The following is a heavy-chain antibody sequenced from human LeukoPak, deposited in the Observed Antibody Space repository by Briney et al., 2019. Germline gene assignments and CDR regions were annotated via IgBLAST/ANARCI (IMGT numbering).Heavy chain of an antibody. D-gene: IGHD1-26*01. CDR1: GFTFSNYG. V-gene: IGHV3-23*01. CDR3: AKDRLGATAWFDY. Sequence: QPGGTLRLSCAASGFTFSNYGMSWVRQTPGKGLEWVSAITGSGGTTYYPDSVKGRFTTSRDNSKNTLYLQINSLRAEDTAIYYCAKDRLGATAWFDYWGQGTLVTVSS. CDR2: ITGSGGTT. J-gene: IGHJ4*02.